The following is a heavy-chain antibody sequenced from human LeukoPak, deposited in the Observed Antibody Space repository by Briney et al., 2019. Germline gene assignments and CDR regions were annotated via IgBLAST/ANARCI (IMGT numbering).Heavy chain of an antibody. V-gene: IGHV3-23*01. CDR1: GFTFSTYA. CDR2: ITDTGGST. CDR3: AKDALTGSRKFDF. J-gene: IGHJ4*02. Sequence: HPGGSLRLSRATSGFTFSTYAMSWVRQAPGKGLEWVSTITDTGGSTFYADSVKGRFTVSRDNSKNTLFLQMNSPRAEDTAVYYCAKDALTGSRKFDFWGQGTLVTVSS. D-gene: IGHD3-9*01.